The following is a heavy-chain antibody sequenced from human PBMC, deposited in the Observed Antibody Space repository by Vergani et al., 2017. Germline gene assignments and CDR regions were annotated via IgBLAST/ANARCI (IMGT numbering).Heavy chain of an antibody. CDR3: ARGPSGYSYGLKRAYYFDY. J-gene: IGHJ4*02. CDR1: GGSFSGYY. CDR2: INHSGST. V-gene: IGHV4-34*01. Sequence: QVQLQQWGAGLLKPSETLSLTCAVYGGSFSGYYWSWIRQPPGKGLEWIGEINHSGSTNYNPSLKSRVTISVDTSKTQFSLKLSSVTAADTAVYYCARGPSGYSYGLKRAYYFDYWGQGTLVTVSS. D-gene: IGHD5-18*01.